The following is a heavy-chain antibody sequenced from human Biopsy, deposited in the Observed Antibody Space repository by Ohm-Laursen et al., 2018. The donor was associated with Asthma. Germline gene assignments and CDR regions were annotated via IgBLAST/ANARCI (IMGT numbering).Heavy chain of an antibody. D-gene: IGHD6-13*01. CDR2: ISPVFGST. V-gene: IGHV1-69*06. Sequence: ASVKVSCKVSGYTFTNYALNWVRQAPGLGLEWMGGISPVFGSTNIAQKFQGRVTISADIFTKTAYLEVSSLRSDDTAVYYCASPSSSREILYYYYNMDIWGQGTTVTVSS. J-gene: IGHJ6*02. CDR1: GYTFTNYA. CDR3: ASPSSSREILYYYYNMDI.